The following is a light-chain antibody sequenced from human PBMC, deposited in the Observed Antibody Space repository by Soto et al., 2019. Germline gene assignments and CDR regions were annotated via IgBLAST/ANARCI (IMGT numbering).Light chain of an antibody. J-gene: IGLJ2*01. CDR1: NSNIGSNT. Sequence: QSVLTQPPSASGTPGLRVTISCSGSNSNIGSNTVNWYHQLPGTAPKLLIYSNNQRPSGVPDRFSGSKSGTSASLVISGLQSDDEADYYCAAWDDILSGVVFGGGTKLTVL. V-gene: IGLV1-44*01. CDR3: AAWDDILSGVV. CDR2: SNN.